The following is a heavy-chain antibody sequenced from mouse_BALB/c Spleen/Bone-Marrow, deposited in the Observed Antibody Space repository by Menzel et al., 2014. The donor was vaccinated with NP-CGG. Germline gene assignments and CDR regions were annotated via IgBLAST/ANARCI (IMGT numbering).Heavy chain of an antibody. CDR1: GFTFSSYA. CDR3: AREEYGQKVYAMDY. V-gene: IGHV5-6-5*01. J-gene: IGHJ4*01. D-gene: IGHD2-10*02. Sequence: EVQRVESGGGLVKPGGSLKLSCAASGFTFSSYAMSWVRPTPEKRLEWVASISSGGSTYYPDSVKGRFTISRDNARNILYLQMSSLRSEDTAMYYCAREEYGQKVYAMDYWGQGTSVTVSS. CDR2: ISSGGST.